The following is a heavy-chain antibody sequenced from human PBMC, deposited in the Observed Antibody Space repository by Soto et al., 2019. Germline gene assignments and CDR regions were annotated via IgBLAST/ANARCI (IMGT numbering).Heavy chain of an antibody. CDR3: ASGSSTNFDY. Sequence: LVKLSCKASGCAFSSYAISWVRQAPGQGLEWMGGIIPIFGTADYAQKFQGRVTITADESTSTAYMELSSLRSEDTAVYYCASGSSTNFDYWGEGTLVTVSS. V-gene: IGHV1-69*13. D-gene: IGHD6-13*01. CDR2: IIPIFGTA. J-gene: IGHJ4*02. CDR1: GCAFSSYA.